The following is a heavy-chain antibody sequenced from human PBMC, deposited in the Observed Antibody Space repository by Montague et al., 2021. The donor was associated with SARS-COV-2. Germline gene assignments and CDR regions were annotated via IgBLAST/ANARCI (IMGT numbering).Heavy chain of an antibody. D-gene: IGHD3-10*01. CDR1: GRSIISTSSY. CDR3: VRVSWYYYGSGAFDY. V-gene: IGHV4-39*07. Sequence: SETLSLTCTVSGRSIISTSSYWGWIRQPPGGGLKWIGSISHRENTFYNPSLKSPVTISVDTSKNQFSLKMISVTAADTGIYYCVRVSWYYYGSGAFDYWGQGTLVTVSA. J-gene: IGHJ4*02. CDR2: ISHRENT.